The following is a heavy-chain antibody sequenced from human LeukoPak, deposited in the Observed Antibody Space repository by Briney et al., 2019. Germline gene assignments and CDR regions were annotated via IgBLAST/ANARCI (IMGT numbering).Heavy chain of an antibody. CDR2: IKTYNGNT. Sequence: ASVKVSRKASGYSFASYGIIWVRQAPGHGLEWMGWIKTYNGNTNYAQKFQGRVTLATDTSTRTAYMELRSLTSDDTAVYYCAREGNTWLDPWGQGALVTVSS. CDR3: AREGNTWLDP. J-gene: IGHJ5*02. CDR1: GYSFASYG. V-gene: IGHV1-18*01.